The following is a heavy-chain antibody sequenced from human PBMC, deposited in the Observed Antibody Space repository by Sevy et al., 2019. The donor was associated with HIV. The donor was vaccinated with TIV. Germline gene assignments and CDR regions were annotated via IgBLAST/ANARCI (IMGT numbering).Heavy chain of an antibody. J-gene: IGHJ4*02. CDR3: AGENAWGRGYS. Sequence: SETLSITCTVSGGSITSLYWNWIRQPPGKGLEWIANSSYNGHINYNPSLKSRVTLSLDTSKNQFSLRLGSVTAADTAMYYCAGENAWGRGYSWGQGTLVTVSS. CDR2: SSYNGHI. D-gene: IGHD1-26*01. V-gene: IGHV4-59*08. CDR1: GGSITSLY.